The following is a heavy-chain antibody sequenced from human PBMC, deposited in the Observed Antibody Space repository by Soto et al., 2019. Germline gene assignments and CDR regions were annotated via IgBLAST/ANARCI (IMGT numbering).Heavy chain of an antibody. D-gene: IGHD2-2*01. V-gene: IGHV4-61*01. CDR3: ATLTTATAYYSYALDI. CDR2: IYYSGST. CDR1: GDSLSTNTYY. J-gene: IGHJ6*02. Sequence: SETLSLTCTVSGDSLSTNTYYWAWIRQSPGTGLEWIGYIYYSGSTNYNPSLQSRATLSVDTSKRQFSLKLTSVTAAETAIYYCATLTTATAYYSYALDIWGQGTAVTVSS.